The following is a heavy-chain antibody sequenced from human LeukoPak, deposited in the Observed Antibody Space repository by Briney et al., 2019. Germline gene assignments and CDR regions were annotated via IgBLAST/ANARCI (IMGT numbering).Heavy chain of an antibody. J-gene: IGHJ4*02. V-gene: IGHV3-21*01. CDR3: ARDRGSSGLDY. D-gene: IGHD6-19*01. Sequence: GGSLRLSCAASGFTFSSYAMNWVRQAPGKGLEWVSSITRSSDYIYYADSVKGRFTVSRDNAKNSLYLQMNSLRAEDTAVYYCARDRGSSGLDYWGQGTLVTVSS. CDR1: GFTFSSYA. CDR2: ITRSSDYI.